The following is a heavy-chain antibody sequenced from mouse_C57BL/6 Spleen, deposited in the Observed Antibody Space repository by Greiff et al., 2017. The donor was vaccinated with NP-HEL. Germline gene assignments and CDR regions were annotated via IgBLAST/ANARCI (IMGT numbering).Heavy chain of an antibody. CDR1: GYTFTDYY. V-gene: IGHV1-26*01. CDR3: ARTYYGSSYLYAMDY. J-gene: IGHJ4*01. Sequence: EVQLQQSGPELVKPGASVKISCKASGYTFTDYYMNWVKQSHGKSLEWIGDINPNNGGTSYNQKFKGKATLTVDKSSSTAYMELRSLTSEDSAVYYCARTYYGSSYLYAMDYWGQGTSVTVSS. D-gene: IGHD1-1*01. CDR2: INPNNGGT.